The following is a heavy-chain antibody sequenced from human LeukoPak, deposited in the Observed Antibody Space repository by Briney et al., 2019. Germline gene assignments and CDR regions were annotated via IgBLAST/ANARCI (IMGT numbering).Heavy chain of an antibody. CDR1: GGSISGYY. CDR2: IYTSGTS. Sequence: PSETLSLTCTVSGGSISGYYWSWIRQPAGKGLEWIGRIYTSGTSNYNPSLKSRVTISVDRSKNQFSLKLSSVTAADTAVYYCASIYYDSSVRAFDIWGQGTMVTVSS. CDR3: ASIYYDSSVRAFDI. J-gene: IGHJ3*02. V-gene: IGHV4-4*07. D-gene: IGHD3-22*01.